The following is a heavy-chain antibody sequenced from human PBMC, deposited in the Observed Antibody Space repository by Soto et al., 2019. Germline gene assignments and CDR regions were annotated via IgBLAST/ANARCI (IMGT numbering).Heavy chain of an antibody. J-gene: IGHJ4*02. CDR1: GFSFSSYA. V-gene: IGHV3-23*01. CDR2: ISGSGSPT. D-gene: IGHD5-12*01. Sequence: GGSLRLSCAASGFSFSSYAMTWVRQAPGRGLEWVSAISGSGSPTYYADSVKGRFTISRDNSKNTLYLQMNSLRADDTAVYYCARDGYDRTISYWGQGTLVTVSS. CDR3: ARDGYDRTISY.